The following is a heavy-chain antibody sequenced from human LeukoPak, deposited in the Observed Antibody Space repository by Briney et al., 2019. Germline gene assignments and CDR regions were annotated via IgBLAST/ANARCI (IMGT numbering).Heavy chain of an antibody. CDR2: IYYTGST. CDR1: GGSISSYY. CDR3: ARLLMQQPYYFHY. J-gene: IGHJ4*02. Sequence: PSETLSLTCTVSGGSISSYYWSWIRQPPGEGLEWIGYIYYTGSTNYNPSLKSRVTISVDTSKNQFSLKLGSVTAADTAVYYCARLLMQQPYYFHYWGQGALVTVSS. V-gene: IGHV4-59*08. D-gene: IGHD6-13*01.